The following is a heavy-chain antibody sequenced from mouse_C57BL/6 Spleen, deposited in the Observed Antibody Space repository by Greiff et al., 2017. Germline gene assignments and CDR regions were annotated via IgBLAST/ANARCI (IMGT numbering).Heavy chain of an antibody. D-gene: IGHD2-14*01. CDR1: GYTFTEYT. Sequence: VKLVESGAELVKPGASVKLSCKASGYTFTEYTIHWVKQRPGQGLEWIGWFYPGGGSTKYNEKFKVKATLTADKSSSTVYMELSRLTSEDSAVYFCATHEEDYYRSWFAYWGQGTLVTVSA. V-gene: IGHV1-62-2*01. CDR2: FYPGGGST. J-gene: IGHJ3*01. CDR3: ATHEEDYYRSWFAY.